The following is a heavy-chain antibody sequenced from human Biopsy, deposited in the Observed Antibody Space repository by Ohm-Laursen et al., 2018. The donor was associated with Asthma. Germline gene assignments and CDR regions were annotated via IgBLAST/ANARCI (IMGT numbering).Heavy chain of an antibody. CDR1: GFTFGNFW. D-gene: IGHD3-22*01. V-gene: IGHV3-53*01. CDR2: IYSGGTS. J-gene: IGHJ4*02. CDR3: ARGDSSNWSHYYFDY. Sequence: LSLTCAASGFTFGNFWMSWGRQPPGKGLEWVSVIYSGGTSHTADSVRGRFTISRDYSKNTLYLQMHSLRAEDTAVYYCARGDSSNWSHYYFDYWGQGTLVTVSS.